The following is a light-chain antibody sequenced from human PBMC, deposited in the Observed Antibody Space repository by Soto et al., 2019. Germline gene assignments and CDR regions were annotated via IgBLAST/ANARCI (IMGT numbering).Light chain of an antibody. CDR2: GAS. CDR1: QSVSIL. J-gene: IGKJ1*01. V-gene: IGKV3-20*01. CDR3: QQYGRSGT. Sequence: EIVMTQSPATLSVSPGEGATLSCRASQSVSILLAWYQQKPGQAPRLLIYGASNRATGIPDRFSGSGSGTDFTLTISRLEPEDFAVYYCQQYGRSGTFGQGTKVDI.